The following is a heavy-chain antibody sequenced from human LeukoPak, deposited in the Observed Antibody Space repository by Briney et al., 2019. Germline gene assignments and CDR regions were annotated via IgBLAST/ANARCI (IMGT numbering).Heavy chain of an antibody. CDR3: ARGSASDRGSSSWYTGGDYYYMDV. CDR1: GYTFTGYY. D-gene: IGHD6-13*01. J-gene: IGHJ6*03. Sequence: GASVKVSCKASGYTFTGYYMHWVRQSPGQGLEWMGWINPNSGGGNYAQKFQGRVTMTRDTSISTAYMELSRLRSDDTAVYYCARGSASDRGSSSWYTGGDYYYMDVWGKGTTVTVSS. CDR2: INPNSGGG. V-gene: IGHV1-2*02.